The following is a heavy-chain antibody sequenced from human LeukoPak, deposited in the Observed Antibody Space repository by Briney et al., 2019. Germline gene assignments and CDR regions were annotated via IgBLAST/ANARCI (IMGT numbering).Heavy chain of an antibody. J-gene: IGHJ4*02. Sequence: TGRSLRLSCAASGFTFSSYGMHWVRQTPGKGLEWVAIIWSDGSNKYYADSVKGRFTISRDNSKNTLYLQMNSLRAEDTAVYYCARGSGSFSGGFDYWGQGTLVTVSS. CDR3: ARGSGSFSGGFDY. D-gene: IGHD1-26*01. CDR1: GFTFSSYG. CDR2: IWSDGSNK. V-gene: IGHV3-33*01.